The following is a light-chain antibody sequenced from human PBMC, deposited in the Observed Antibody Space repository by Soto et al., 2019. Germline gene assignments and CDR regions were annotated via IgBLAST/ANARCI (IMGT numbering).Light chain of an antibody. Sequence: AIQMTQSPSSLSASVGASVTITCRASQGIRNDVGWYQQKPGKAPKVLIYAASNLQDGVPSRFSGSGSGTAFTLTISSLQAEDFATYYCLQDYDYPLTFGQGTKVEI. V-gene: IGKV1-6*01. CDR3: LQDYDYPLT. CDR2: AAS. CDR1: QGIRND. J-gene: IGKJ1*01.